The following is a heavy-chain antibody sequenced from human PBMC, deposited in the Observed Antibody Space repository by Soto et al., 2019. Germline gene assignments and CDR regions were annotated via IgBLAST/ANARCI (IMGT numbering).Heavy chain of an antibody. CDR2: ISSSSSYI. J-gene: IGHJ6*02. CDR1: GFTFSSYS. V-gene: IGHV3-21*01. Sequence: EVQLVESGGGLVKPGGSLRLSCAASGFTFSSYSMNWVRQAPGKGLEWVSSISSSSSYIYYADSVKGRSTISRDSAKNSLYLQMNSLSAADTAGYYCASEQWAGGMDVWGQGTTVTVSS. D-gene: IGHD6-19*01. CDR3: ASEQWAGGMDV.